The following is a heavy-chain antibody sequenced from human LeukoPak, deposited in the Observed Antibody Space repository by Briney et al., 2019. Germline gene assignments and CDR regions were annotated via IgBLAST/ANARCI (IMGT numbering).Heavy chain of an antibody. D-gene: IGHD6-13*01. CDR2: TSNDGSNK. J-gene: IGHJ4*02. CDR1: GFTFSDYN. Sequence: GGSLRLSCAASGFTFSDYNMHWVRQAPGQGLEWVSLTSNDGSNKYYAVSVKGRFTISRDNTKNTLYLQMNSLRTEDTAVYYCAKDQQQLASFDYWGQGTPVTVSS. V-gene: IGHV3-30-3*01. CDR3: AKDQQQLASFDY.